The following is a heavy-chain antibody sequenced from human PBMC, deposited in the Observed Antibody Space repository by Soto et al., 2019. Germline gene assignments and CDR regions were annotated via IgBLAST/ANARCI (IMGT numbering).Heavy chain of an antibody. CDR2: IYYSGST. Sequence: SGTLSLTCTVSGGSISSYYWSWIRQPPGKGLEWIGYIYYSGSTNYNPSLKSRVTISVDTSKNQFSLKLSSVTAADTAVYYCASYSSSCYGYWGKGTMVIGSS. CDR3: ASYSSSCYGY. D-gene: IGHD6-13*01. V-gene: IGHV4-59*01. J-gene: IGHJ4*02. CDR1: GGSISSYY.